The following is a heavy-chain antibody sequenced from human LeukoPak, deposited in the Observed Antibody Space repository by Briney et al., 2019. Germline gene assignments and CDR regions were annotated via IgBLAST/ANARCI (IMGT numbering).Heavy chain of an antibody. CDR1: GFTFSSYA. D-gene: IGHD6-13*01. CDR3: ARRTQPYYFDY. J-gene: IGHJ4*02. CDR2: ISYDGSNK. V-gene: IGHV3-30*04. Sequence: PGGSLRLSCAASGFTFSSYAMHWVRQAPGKGLEWVAVISYDGSNKYYADSVKGRFTIFRDNSKNTLYLQMNSLRAEDTAVYYCARRTQPYYFDYWGQGTLVTVSS.